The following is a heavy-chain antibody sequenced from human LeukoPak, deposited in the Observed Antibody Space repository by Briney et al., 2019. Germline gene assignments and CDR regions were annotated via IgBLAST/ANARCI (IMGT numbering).Heavy chain of an antibody. CDR1: GGSISSSSYY. V-gene: IGHV4-39*07. D-gene: IGHD5-12*01. Sequence: SETLSLTCTVSGGSISSSSYYWGWIRQPPGKGLEWIGSIYYSGSTYYNPSLKSRVTISVDTSKNQFSLKLSSVTAADTAVYYCARARGYSGYDLTNHFDYWGQGTLVTVSS. CDR2: IYYSGST. J-gene: IGHJ4*02. CDR3: ARARGYSGYDLTNHFDY.